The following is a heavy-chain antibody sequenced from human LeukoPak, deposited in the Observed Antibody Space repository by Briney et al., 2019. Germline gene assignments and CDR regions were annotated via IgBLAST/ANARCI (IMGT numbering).Heavy chain of an antibody. CDR1: GGSFSGYY. V-gene: IGHV4-34*01. D-gene: IGHD3-22*01. CDR3: ARGRHYYDSSGYYYAGYFDY. J-gene: IGHJ4*02. CDR2: INHSGST. Sequence: PSETLSLTCAVCGGSFSGYYWSWIRQPPGKGLEWIGEINHSGSTNYNPSLKSRVTISVDTSKNQFSLKLSSVTAADTAVYYCARGRHYYDSSGYYYAGYFDYWGQGTLVTVSS.